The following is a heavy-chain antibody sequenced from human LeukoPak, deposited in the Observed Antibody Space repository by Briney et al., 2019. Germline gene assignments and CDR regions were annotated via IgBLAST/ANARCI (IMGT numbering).Heavy chain of an antibody. CDR3: ARGDSSSWPQPLDY. D-gene: IGHD6-13*01. CDR2: MNPNSGNT. J-gene: IGHJ4*02. CDR1: GYTFPSYV. Sequence: AAVKVSCKASGYTFPSYVLIWVQQATVQGLDRMGWMNPNSGNTGYAQKFQGRVTMTRNTSISTAYMELSSLRSEDPAVYYCARGDSSSWPQPLDYWGQGTLVTVSS. V-gene: IGHV1-8*01.